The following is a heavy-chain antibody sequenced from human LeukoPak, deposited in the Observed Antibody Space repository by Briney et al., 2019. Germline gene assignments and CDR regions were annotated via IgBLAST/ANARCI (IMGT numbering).Heavy chain of an antibody. D-gene: IGHD3-3*01. CDR2: IIPIFGTA. CDR3: ARRGVVRYNWFDP. V-gene: IGHV1-69*13. CDR1: GGTFSSYA. J-gene: IGHJ5*02. Sequence: ASVKVSCKASGGTFSSYAISWVRQAPGQGLEWMGGIIPIFGTANYAQKFQGRVTITAGESTSTAYMELSSLRSEDSAVYYCARRGVVRYNWFDPWGQGTLVTVSS.